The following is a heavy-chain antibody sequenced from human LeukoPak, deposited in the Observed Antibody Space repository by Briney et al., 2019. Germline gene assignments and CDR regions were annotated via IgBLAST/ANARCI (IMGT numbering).Heavy chain of an antibody. CDR1: GFTLSSYA. V-gene: IGHV3-30*04. J-gene: IGHJ4*02. Sequence: GRSLRLSCAASGFTLSSYAMHWVRQAPGKGLEWVAVISYDGSNKYYADSVKGRFTISRDNSKNTLYLQMNSLRAEDTAVYYCARVQDSSGWYYFDYWGQGTLVTVSS. D-gene: IGHD6-19*01. CDR3: ARVQDSSGWYYFDY. CDR2: ISYDGSNK.